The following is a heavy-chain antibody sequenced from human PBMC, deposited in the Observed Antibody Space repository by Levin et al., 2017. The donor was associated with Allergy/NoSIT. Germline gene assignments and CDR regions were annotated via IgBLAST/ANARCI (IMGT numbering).Heavy chain of an antibody. CDR3: ASHFAMIRGYGNSGMDV. CDR2: ESYDGSNR. D-gene: IGHD3-10*01. V-gene: IGHV3-30*04. Sequence: GGSLRLSCVASELTFTTYAIHWVRQAPGKGLEWVAVESYDGSNRYYAESVKGRVSLSRVSSKNTLYLQMNSLRAEDTAVYYCASHFAMIRGYGNSGMDVWGQGTTVTVSS. J-gene: IGHJ6*02. CDR1: ELTFTTYA.